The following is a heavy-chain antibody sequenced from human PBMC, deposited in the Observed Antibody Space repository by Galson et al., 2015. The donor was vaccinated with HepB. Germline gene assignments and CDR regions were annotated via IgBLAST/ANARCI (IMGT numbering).Heavy chain of an antibody. Sequence: LSLTCTVSRGSISPYYWSWIRQPPGKGLEWIGYIYHNGNNNQNPSLKSRVTLSVDMSKSQFSLKLSSVTAADTAMYYFARLLSYYYDSSAYYQGGYFDLWGRGALVTVSS. CDR2: IYHNGNN. V-gene: IGHV4-59*08. CDR1: RGSISPYY. J-gene: IGHJ2*01. D-gene: IGHD3-22*01. CDR3: ARLLSYYYDSSAYYQGGYFDL.